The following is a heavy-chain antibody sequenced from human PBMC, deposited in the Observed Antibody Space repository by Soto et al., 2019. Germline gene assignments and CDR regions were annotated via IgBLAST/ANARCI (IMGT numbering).Heavy chain of an antibody. CDR2: ISSSGSTI. V-gene: IGHV3-48*03. CDR1: GFTFSSYE. J-gene: IGHJ4*02. Sequence: PGGSLRLSCAASGFTFSSYEMNWVRQAPGKGLEWVSYISSSGSTIYYADSVKGRFTISRDNAKNSLYLQMNSLRAEDTAVYYCARDREGVVVIGYFDYWGQGTLVTVSS. CDR3: ARDREGVVVIGYFDY. D-gene: IGHD3-22*01.